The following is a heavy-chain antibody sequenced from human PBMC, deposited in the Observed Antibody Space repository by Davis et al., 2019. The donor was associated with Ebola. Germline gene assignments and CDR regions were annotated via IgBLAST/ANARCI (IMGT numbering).Heavy chain of an antibody. Sequence: ASVKVSCKASGYTFTSYYMHWVRQAPGQGLEWMGIINPSGGSTSYAQKFQGRVTMTRDTSTSTVYMELSSLRSEDTAVYYCARLIDIVVVPAPPSISHYGMDVWGQGTTVTVSS. V-gene: IGHV1-46*01. CDR1: GYTFTSYY. J-gene: IGHJ6*02. D-gene: IGHD2-2*01. CDR3: ARLIDIVVVPAPPSISHYGMDV. CDR2: INPSGGST.